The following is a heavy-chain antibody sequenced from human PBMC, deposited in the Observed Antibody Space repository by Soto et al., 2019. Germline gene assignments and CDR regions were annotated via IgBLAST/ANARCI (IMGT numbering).Heavy chain of an antibody. CDR3: AREAIVAGATTGMGV. CDR1: GYTLTTFF. V-gene: IGHV1-46*01. Sequence: GASVKVACKASGYTLTTFFMHWVRPAPGQGLEWMGVINPGYPAGRSTTYAQKIQGRVTMTTDTSTGTVYMELSRLRSDNTAVYFCAREAIVAGATTGMGVCGQGTTVTVSS. D-gene: IGHD1-26*01. CDR2: INPGYPAGRST. J-gene: IGHJ6*02.